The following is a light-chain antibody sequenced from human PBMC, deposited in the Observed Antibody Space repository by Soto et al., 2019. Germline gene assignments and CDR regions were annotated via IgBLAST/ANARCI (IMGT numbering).Light chain of an antibody. V-gene: IGKV3-11*01. CDR2: DAS. J-gene: IGKJ1*01. Sequence: EILLTQSPAGMCSPPRQRPTLCCRSSQSVSSYLAWYQQKPGQDPRILIYDASNRATGIQARFSGSGSGTDFTLTISSLEPEDFAVYYCQQRSNWWTFGQGKKLDIK. CDR1: QSVSSY. CDR3: QQRSNWWT.